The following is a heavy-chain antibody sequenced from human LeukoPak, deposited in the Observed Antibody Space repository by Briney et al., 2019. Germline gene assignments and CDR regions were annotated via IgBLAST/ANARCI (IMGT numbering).Heavy chain of an antibody. CDR1: GFIFSDFA. Sequence: PGGSLRLSCAASGFIFSDFAMSWVRQAPGKGLEWVSGMSASGSHTHSADFVKGRFTTSRDNFKNTLYLQMNGLRVEDTAVYYCAKVRSGNNYYFDYWGQGTLVTVSS. J-gene: IGHJ4*02. D-gene: IGHD1/OR15-1a*01. V-gene: IGHV3-23*01. CDR3: AKVRSGNNYYFDY. CDR2: MSASGSHT.